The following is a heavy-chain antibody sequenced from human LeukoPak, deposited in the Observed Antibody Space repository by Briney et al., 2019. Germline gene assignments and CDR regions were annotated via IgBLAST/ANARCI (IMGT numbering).Heavy chain of an antibody. CDR3: AKDLIFYYGSGSYPYYFDY. CDR1: EFTFSSYA. D-gene: IGHD3-10*01. Sequence: PGGSLRLSCAASEFTFSSYAMSWVRQAPGKGLEWVSAISGSGGSTYYADSVKGRFTISRDNSKNTLYLQMNSLRAEDTAVYYCAKDLIFYYGSGSYPYYFDYWGQGTLVTVSS. CDR2: ISGSGGST. V-gene: IGHV3-23*01. J-gene: IGHJ4*02.